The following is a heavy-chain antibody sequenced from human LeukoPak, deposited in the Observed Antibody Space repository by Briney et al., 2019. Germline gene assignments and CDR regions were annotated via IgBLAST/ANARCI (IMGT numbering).Heavy chain of an antibody. CDR1: GYTLTGYY. V-gene: IGHV1-2*02. Sequence: ASVKVSCKASGYTLTGYYMHWVRQAPGQGLEWMGWINPNSGGTNYAQKFQGRVTMTRDTSISTAYMELSRLRSDDTAVYYCARGNYDFWSGYYTGAGALYYFDYWGQGTLVTVSS. CDR3: ARGNYDFWSGYYTGAGALYYFDY. J-gene: IGHJ4*02. CDR2: INPNSGGT. D-gene: IGHD3-3*01.